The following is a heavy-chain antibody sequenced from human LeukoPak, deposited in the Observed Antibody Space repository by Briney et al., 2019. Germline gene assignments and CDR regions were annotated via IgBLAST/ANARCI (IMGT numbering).Heavy chain of an antibody. V-gene: IGHV3-48*03. D-gene: IGHD5-12*01. CDR2: ISRSGNII. CDR3: ARASGYSGSRRWFDP. CDR1: GFTFSSYE. J-gene: IGHJ5*02. Sequence: GGSLRLSCAASGFTFSSYEMNWVRQAPGQGLEWVSYISRSGNIIYYVDSVKGRFTISRDNAKNSLYLQMNSLRAEDTAVYYCARASGYSGSRRWFDPWGEGTLVTVSS.